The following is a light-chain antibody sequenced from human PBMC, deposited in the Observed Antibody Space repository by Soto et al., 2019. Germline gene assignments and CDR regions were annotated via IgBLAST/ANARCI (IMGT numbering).Light chain of an antibody. CDR2: GAS. CDR3: QQYNNWPPIFT. V-gene: IGKV3-15*01. CDR1: QSVSSN. Sequence: EIVMTQSPATLSVSPGERATLSCSASQSVSSNLAWYQQKPGQAPRLLIYGASIRATGIPARFSGSGSGTEFTLTISSLQSEDFAVYYCQQYNNWPPIFTFGPGTKVDIK. J-gene: IGKJ3*01.